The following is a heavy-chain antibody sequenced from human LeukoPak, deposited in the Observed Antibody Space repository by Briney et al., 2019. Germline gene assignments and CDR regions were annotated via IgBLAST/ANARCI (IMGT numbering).Heavy chain of an antibody. CDR1: GGSFSGYY. D-gene: IGHD6-19*01. V-gene: IGHV4-34*01. Sequence: PSETLSLTCAVYGGSFSGYYWSWIRQPPGKGLEWIGEINHSGSTNYNPSLKSRVTISVDTSKNQFSLKLSSVTAAYTAVYYCARRAVAVAGTRAFDIWGQGTMVTVSS. J-gene: IGHJ3*02. CDR3: ARRAVAVAGTRAFDI. CDR2: INHSGST.